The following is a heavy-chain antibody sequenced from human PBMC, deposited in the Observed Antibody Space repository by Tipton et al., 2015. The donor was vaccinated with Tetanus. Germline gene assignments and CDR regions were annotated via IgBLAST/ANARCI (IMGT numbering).Heavy chain of an antibody. CDR3: ARAPQIRLDNWFDP. Sequence: QSGPEVKKPGASVKVSCKASGYTFTSYAMNWVRQAPGQGLEWMGWINTNTGNPTYAQGFTGRFVFSLDTSVSTAYLQISSLKAEDTAVYYCARAPQIRLDNWFDPWGQGTLVTVSS. D-gene: IGHD3-9*01. CDR2: INTNTGNP. V-gene: IGHV7-4-1*02. J-gene: IGHJ5*02. CDR1: GYTFTSYA.